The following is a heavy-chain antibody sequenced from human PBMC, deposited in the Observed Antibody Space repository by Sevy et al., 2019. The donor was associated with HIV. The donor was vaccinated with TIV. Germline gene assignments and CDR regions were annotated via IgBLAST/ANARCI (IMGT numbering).Heavy chain of an antibody. CDR3: ARGGTGIAAAGEYYYYYYGMDV. CDR2: ISSSGSTI. J-gene: IGHJ6*02. Sequence: GGSLRLSCAASGFTFSSYEMNWVRQAPGKGLEWVSYISSSGSTIYYADSVKGRFTISRDNAKNSLYLQMNSLRAEDTAVYYCARGGTGIAAAGEYYYYYYGMDVWGQGTTVTVSS. V-gene: IGHV3-48*03. D-gene: IGHD6-13*01. CDR1: GFTFSSYE.